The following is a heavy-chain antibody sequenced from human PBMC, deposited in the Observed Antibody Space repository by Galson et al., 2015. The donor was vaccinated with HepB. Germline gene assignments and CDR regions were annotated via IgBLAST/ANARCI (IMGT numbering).Heavy chain of an antibody. CDR3: ASGPECSSTSCYRVGGEYYYYGMDV. CDR1: GGTFSSYA. D-gene: IGHD2-2*02. V-gene: IGHV1-69*13. Sequence: SVKVSCKASGGTFSSYAISWVRQAPGQGLEWMGGIIPIFGTANYAQKFQGRVTITADESTSTAYMELSSLRSEDTAVYYCASGPECSSTSCYRVGGEYYYYGMDVWGQGTTVTVSS. J-gene: IGHJ6*02. CDR2: IIPIFGTA.